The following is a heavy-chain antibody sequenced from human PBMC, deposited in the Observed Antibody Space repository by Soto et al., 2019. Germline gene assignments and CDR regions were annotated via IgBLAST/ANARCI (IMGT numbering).Heavy chain of an antibody. CDR1: GFTFSSYG. D-gene: IGHD3-22*01. CDR3: ASGAVDSSGYPVPHWFDP. CDR2: ISYDGSNK. V-gene: IGHV3-30*03. J-gene: IGHJ5*02. Sequence: QVQLVESGGGVVQPGRSLRLSCAASGFTFSSYGMHWVRQAPGKGLEWVAVISYDGSNKYYADSVKGRFTISRDNSKNTLYLQMNSLRAEDTAVYYCASGAVDSSGYPVPHWFDPWGQGTLVTVSS.